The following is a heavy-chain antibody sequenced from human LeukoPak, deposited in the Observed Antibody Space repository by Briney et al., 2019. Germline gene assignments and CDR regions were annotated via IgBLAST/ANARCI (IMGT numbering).Heavy chain of an antibody. D-gene: IGHD6-6*01. CDR1: GFTFSSYA. CDR2: ISYDGSNK. V-gene: IGHV3-30-3*01. J-gene: IGHJ5*02. Sequence: GRSLRLSCAASGFTFSSYAMHWVRQAPGKGLEWVAVISYDGSNKYYADSVKGRFTISRDNSKNSLYLQMNSLRAEDTAVYYCARDLSEYSSGFDPWGQGTLVTVSS. CDR3: ARDLSEYSSGFDP.